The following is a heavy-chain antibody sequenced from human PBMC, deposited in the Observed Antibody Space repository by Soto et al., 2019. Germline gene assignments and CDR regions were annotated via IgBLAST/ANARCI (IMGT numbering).Heavy chain of an antibody. D-gene: IGHD4-17*01. CDR2: IHYSGTT. V-gene: IGHV4-59*01. J-gene: IGHJ4*02. Sequence: PSETLSLTCSVSGGSITNYYWSWIRQPPGKGLEWIGYIHYSGTTKYKPSLQSRLTISVNTSKNQFSLNLNSVTAADTAVYYCARQTQGTYGGYLDYWGQGALVTVSS. CDR3: ARQTQGTYGGYLDY. CDR1: GGSITNYY.